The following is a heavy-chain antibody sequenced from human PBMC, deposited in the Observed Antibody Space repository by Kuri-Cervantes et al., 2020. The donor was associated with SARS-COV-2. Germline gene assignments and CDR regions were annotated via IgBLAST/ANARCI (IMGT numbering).Heavy chain of an antibody. CDR2: TYHRSKWYN. V-gene: IGHV6-1*01. J-gene: IGHJ1*01. D-gene: IGHD2-15*01. CDR3: ARAPDGYCSGGSCYSGYFQH. Sequence: SQTLSLTCAISGDSVSSTSAAWNWIRQSPSRGLEWLGRTYHRSKWYNEYAVSVKSRITINPDTSKNQFSLQLNFVTPEDTAVYYCARAPDGYCSGGSCYSGYFQHWGQGTLVTDSS. CDR1: GDSVSSTSAA.